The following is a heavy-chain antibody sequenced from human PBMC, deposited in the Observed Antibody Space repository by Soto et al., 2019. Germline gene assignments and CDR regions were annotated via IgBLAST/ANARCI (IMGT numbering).Heavy chain of an antibody. Sequence: SETLSLTCTVSGGSISSGDYYWSWIRQPPGKGLEWIGYIYYSGSTYYNPSLKSRVTISVDTSKNQFSLKLSSVTAADTAVYYCARAVFSSILYIDFWGQGTTVTVSS. V-gene: IGHV4-30-4*01. CDR1: GGSISSGDYY. CDR3: ARAVFSSILYIDF. D-gene: IGHD3-10*01. CDR2: IYYSGST. J-gene: IGHJ6*03.